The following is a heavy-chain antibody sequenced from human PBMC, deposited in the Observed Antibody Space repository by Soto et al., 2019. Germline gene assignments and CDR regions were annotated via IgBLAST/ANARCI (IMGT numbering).Heavy chain of an antibody. Sequence: PGESLKISCKGPGYKFTCYWIGWVRQTPGKGLEWMGVIYPDDSDTTYSPSFQGQVTISADKSISTAYLQWESLKASDTAMYYCTRPGFSSSWYRMDVWGQGTTVTVSS. CDR3: TRPGFSSSWYRMDV. D-gene: IGHD6-13*01. CDR2: IYPDDSDT. J-gene: IGHJ6*02. V-gene: IGHV5-51*01. CDR1: GYKFTCYW.